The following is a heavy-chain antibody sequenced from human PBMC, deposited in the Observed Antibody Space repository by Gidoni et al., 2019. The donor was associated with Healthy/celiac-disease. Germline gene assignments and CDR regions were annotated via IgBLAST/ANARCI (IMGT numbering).Heavy chain of an antibody. D-gene: IGHD3-16*01. CDR1: GFTFSSYG. CDR2: ISYDGSNK. CDR3: AKDLDIMITFGGALDY. J-gene: IGHJ4*02. V-gene: IGHV3-30*18. Sequence: QVQLVESGGGVVQPGRSLRLSCAASGFTFSSYGMHWVRQAPGKGLGWVAVISYDGSNKYYADSVKGRFTISRDNSKNTLYLQMNSLRAEDTAVYYCAKDLDIMITFGGALDYWGQGTLVTVSS.